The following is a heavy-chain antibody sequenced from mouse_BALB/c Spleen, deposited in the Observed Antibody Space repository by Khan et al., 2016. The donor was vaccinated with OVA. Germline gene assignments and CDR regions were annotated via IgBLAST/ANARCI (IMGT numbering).Heavy chain of an antibody. V-gene: IGHV5-6-4*01. J-gene: IGHJ4*01. CDR1: GFTFSCYT. Sequence: EVKLEESGGGLVKPGGSLKLSCAASGFTFSCYTMSWVRQTPEKRLEWVATISSGGSYTYYPDSVKGRFTISRDNAKNTLYLQMSSLKSEDTAMYYCTREGDYGNPYYYAMDYWGQGTSVTVSS. CDR3: TREGDYGNPYYYAMDY. CDR2: ISSGGSYT. D-gene: IGHD2-1*01.